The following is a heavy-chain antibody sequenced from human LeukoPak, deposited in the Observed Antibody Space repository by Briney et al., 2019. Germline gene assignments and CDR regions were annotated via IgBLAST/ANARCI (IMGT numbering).Heavy chain of an antibody. CDR2: IYYSGSS. J-gene: IGHJ4*02. D-gene: IGHD3-10*01. Sequence: SETLSLTRTVSSGSISSYYWSWIRQAPGKGLEWIGYIYYSGSSNYNPSFKRRLTMSVDTSKKQFSLKLSSVTAADTAVYYCARTEYYFDHWGQGSLVTVSS. V-gene: IGHV4-59*01. CDR1: SGSISSYY. CDR3: ARTEYYFDH.